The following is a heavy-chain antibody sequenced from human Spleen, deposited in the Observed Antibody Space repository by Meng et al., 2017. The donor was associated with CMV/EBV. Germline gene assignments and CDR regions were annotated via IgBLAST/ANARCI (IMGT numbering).Heavy chain of an antibody. CDR3: AKSGYCNTTACAGWFDP. V-gene: IGHV4-31*02. D-gene: IGHD2/OR15-2a*01. J-gene: IGHJ5*02. CDR2: IYYSGSN. Sequence: REWYYWGWIRQFQGKGVEWIGYIYYSGSNYINPSLKSRVSMTVDTSKNQFSLKLSSVTAADTALYYCAKSGYCNTTACAGWFDPWGQGTLVTVSS. CDR1: REWYY.